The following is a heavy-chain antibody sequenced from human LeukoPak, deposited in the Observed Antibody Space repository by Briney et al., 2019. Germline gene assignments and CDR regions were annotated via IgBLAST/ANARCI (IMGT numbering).Heavy chain of an antibody. CDR3: VGEDYGGYRFDY. Sequence: SETLSLTCTVSGGSISSGTYYWSWIRHPAGKGLEWLGYIYYSGSTIYNPSLKPRLTISLDTSKNQFSLRLGSVTAADTAVYYCVGEDYGGYRFDYWGQGTLVTVSS. CDR1: GGSISSGTYY. V-gene: IGHV4-61*10. D-gene: IGHD4-23*01. J-gene: IGHJ4*02. CDR2: IYYSGST.